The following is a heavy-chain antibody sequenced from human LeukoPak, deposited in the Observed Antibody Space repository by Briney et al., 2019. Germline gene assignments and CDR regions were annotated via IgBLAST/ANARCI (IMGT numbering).Heavy chain of an antibody. CDR1: GGSISSYY. Sequence: SETLSLTCTVSGGSISSYYWSWIRQPPGKGLEWIGYIYYSGSTHYNPSLASLKSRVTISVDTSKNQFSLKLSSVTAADTAVYYCARHVNDGDPGGLYFDYWGQGTLVTVSS. D-gene: IGHD4-17*01. CDR3: ARHVNDGDPGGLYFDY. V-gene: IGHV4-59*08. CDR2: IYYSGST. J-gene: IGHJ4*02.